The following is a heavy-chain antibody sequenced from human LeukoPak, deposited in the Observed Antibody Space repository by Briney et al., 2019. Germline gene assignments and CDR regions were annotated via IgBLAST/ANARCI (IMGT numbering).Heavy chain of an antibody. V-gene: IGHV1-24*01. CDR1: GYTLTELC. CDR2: FDPEDGET. J-gene: IGHJ1*01. CDR3: ATRLTTVTITGYFQH. Sequence: ATVKVSCKVSGYTLTELCMHWVRQAPGKGLEWMGGFDPEDGETIYAQKFQGRVTMTEDTSTDTAYMELSSLRSEDTAVYYCATRLTTVTITGYFQHWGQGTLVTVSS. D-gene: IGHD4-11*01.